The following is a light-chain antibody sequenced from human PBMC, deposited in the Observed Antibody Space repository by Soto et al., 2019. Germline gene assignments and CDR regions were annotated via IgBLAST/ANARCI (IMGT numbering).Light chain of an antibody. CDR1: QSVGTN. CDR2: GAS. V-gene: IGKV3-15*01. J-gene: IGKJ2*03. CDR3: QQYDKWPQS. Sequence: EVVMTQSPAALSVSPGERVTLSCRASQSVGTNLAWLLQKPGQAPRLLINGASTRATGAPGRFSASGSGTEFTLTISSRQSEDFAVYYCQQYDKWPQSFGQGTKLESK.